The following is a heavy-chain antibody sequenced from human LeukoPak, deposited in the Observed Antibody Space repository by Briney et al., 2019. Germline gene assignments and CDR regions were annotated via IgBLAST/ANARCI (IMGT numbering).Heavy chain of an antibody. V-gene: IGHV3-7*01. Sequence: GGSLRLSCAASGFTFSSYWMNWVRQAPGKGLEWVANIKQDGSVKNYVGSVKGRFTVSRDNARNSLYLQMSSLRAEDTAVYYRARDPVAAPYFDYWGQGALVTVSS. J-gene: IGHJ4*02. CDR3: ARDPVAAPYFDY. CDR1: GFTFSSYW. D-gene: IGHD6-6*01. CDR2: IKQDGSVK.